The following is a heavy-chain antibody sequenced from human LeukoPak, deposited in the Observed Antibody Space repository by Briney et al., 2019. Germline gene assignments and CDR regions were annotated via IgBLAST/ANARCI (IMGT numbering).Heavy chain of an antibody. V-gene: IGHV5-51*01. CDR2: IYPGDSDT. D-gene: IGHD6-6*01. CDR1: GYSFTSYW. J-gene: IGHJ4*02. Sequence: GESLKISCKGSGYSFTSYWIGWVRQMPGKGLEWRGIIYPGDSDTRYSPSFQGQVTISADKSISTAYLQWSSLKASDTAMYYCARSLSSSSWYFDYWGQGTLVTVSS. CDR3: ARSLSSSSWYFDY.